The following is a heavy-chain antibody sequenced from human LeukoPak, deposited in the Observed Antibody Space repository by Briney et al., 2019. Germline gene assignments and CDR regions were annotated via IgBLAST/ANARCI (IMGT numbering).Heavy chain of an antibody. J-gene: IGHJ4*02. CDR2: INQNGGEK. CDR3: ARYRHLGY. CDR1: GFTFSGYW. V-gene: IGHV3-7*01. Sequence: PGESLRLSCADSGFTFSGYWMNWVRQAPGKGLEWVANINQNGGEKYYVDSVKGRFTISRDNGKNSLYLQMNSLRAEDTAVYYCARYRHLGYWGQGTLVTVSP.